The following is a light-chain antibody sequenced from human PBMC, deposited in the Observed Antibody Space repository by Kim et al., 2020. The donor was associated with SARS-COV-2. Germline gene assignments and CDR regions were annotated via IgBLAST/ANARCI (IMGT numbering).Light chain of an antibody. J-gene: IGKJ1*01. CDR3: QQYNNWPLT. V-gene: IGKV3-15*01. CDR1: QSVSSN. CDR2: DAS. Sequence: EVVMTQSPAILSVSPGERATLSCRASQSVSSNLAWYQQKPGQAPGLLIYDASTRAADIPARFSGSGSGTEFTLIISSLHSEDFAVYYCQQYNNWPLTFGRGTKVDIK.